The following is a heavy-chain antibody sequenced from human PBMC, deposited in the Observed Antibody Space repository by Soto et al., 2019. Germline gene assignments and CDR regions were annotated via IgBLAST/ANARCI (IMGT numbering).Heavy chain of an antibody. V-gene: IGHV1-69*06. CDR3: ASSLTGFLYSSIWYAAV. CDR2: IIPIFGTA. J-gene: IGHJ6*02. CDR1: GGTFSSYA. D-gene: IGHD6-13*01. Sequence: AAVKVSSNDSGGTFSSYAISWVRQAPGQGLEWMGGIIPIFGTANYAQKFQARVTITADKSTSTAYMELSSLRSEDTDVSYCASSLTGFLYSSIWYAAVWGQGITVTVSS.